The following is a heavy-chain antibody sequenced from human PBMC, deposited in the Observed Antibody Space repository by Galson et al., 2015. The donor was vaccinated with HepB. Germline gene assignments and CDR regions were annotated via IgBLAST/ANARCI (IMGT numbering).Heavy chain of an antibody. CDR2: IAGVGIGT. CDR1: GFAFGDYA. Sequence: SLRLSCAASGFAFGDYAMSWVRQAPGKGLEWVSTIAGVGIGTFYAESVKGRLTISRDKSKNTLFLQMDSLGADDTAVYYCARDLGDSLKARWGNWGQGTLVTVSS. V-gene: IGHV3-23*01. D-gene: IGHD3-9*01. CDR3: ARDLGDSLKARWGN. J-gene: IGHJ4*02.